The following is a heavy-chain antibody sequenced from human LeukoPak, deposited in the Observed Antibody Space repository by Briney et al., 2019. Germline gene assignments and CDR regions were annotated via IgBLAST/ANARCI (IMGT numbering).Heavy chain of an antibody. CDR1: SGSISSYY. CDR3: ARVEAQYFDWSYPTTIDY. Sequence: SETLSLTCTVSSGSISSYYWSWIRQPPGKGLEWIGSIYYSGSTYYNPSLKSRVTISVDTSKNQFSLKLSSVTAADTAVYYCARVEAQYFDWSYPTTIDYWGQGTLVSVSS. V-gene: IGHV4-59*12. D-gene: IGHD3-9*01. J-gene: IGHJ4*02. CDR2: IYYSGST.